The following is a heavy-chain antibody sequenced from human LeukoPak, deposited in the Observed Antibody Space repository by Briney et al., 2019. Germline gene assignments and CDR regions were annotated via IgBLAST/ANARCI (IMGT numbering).Heavy chain of an antibody. V-gene: IGHV4-34*01. Sequence: SETLSLTCAVCGGSFSGYYWSWIRQPPGKGLEWIGEIDHSGATNYNPSLKSRVTISLDTSKNQFSLTLSSITAADTAVYYCAKAPYLSSGPCGQGTMVTVSS. D-gene: IGHD3-22*01. CDR3: AKAPYLSSGP. CDR2: IDHSGAT. CDR1: GGSFSGYY. J-gene: IGHJ3*01.